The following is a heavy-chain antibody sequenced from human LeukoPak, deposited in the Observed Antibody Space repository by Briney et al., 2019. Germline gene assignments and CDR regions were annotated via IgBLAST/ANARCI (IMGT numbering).Heavy chain of an antibody. D-gene: IGHD6-13*01. CDR2: IYPGDSDT. CDR3: AREGAAAGSFDY. J-gene: IGHJ4*02. Sequence: ISGMGSGSSFISYWIGGAGQMPGKGLEWMGIIYPGDSDTRYSQSFQGQVTISADKSISTAYLQWGSLKASDTAMYYCAREGAAAGSFDYWGQGTLVTVSS. CDR1: GSSFISYW. V-gene: IGHV5-51*01.